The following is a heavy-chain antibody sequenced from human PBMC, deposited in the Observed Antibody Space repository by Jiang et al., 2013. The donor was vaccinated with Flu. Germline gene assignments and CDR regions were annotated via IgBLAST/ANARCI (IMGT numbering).Heavy chain of an antibody. J-gene: IGHJ4*02. CDR3: ARLGGYTYGLTPFDY. D-gene: IGHD5-18*01. CDR2: IYYSGST. CDR1: GDSISSYY. Sequence: GSGLVKPSETLSLTCTVSGDSISSYYWSWIRQPPGKGLEWIGYIYYSGSTNYNPSLKSRVAISVDTSKNQFSLRLTSVTAADTAVYYCARLGGYTYGLTPFDYWGQGTLVTVSS. V-gene: IGHV4-59*01.